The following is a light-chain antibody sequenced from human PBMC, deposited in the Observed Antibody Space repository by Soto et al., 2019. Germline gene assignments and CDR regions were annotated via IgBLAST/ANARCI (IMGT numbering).Light chain of an antibody. CDR1: SSNIGAGYD. CDR3: QSYDRSLSGWV. J-gene: IGLJ1*01. Sequence: QSVLTQPPSVSGAPGQRVTISCTGSSSNIGAGYDVHWYQQFPGTAPKLLIYGNSNRPSGVPDRFSGSKSGTSASLAITGLQAEDEADYYCQSYDRSLSGWVFGTGTKVTVL. CDR2: GNS. V-gene: IGLV1-40*01.